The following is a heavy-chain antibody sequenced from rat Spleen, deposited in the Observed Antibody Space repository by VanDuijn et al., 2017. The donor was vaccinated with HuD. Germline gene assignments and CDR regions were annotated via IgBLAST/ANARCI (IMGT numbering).Heavy chain of an antibody. CDR3: ARHWPHTTGVLGFDY. J-gene: IGHJ2*01. V-gene: IGHV2-32*01. CDR1: GFSLTSYH. Sequence: QVQLKESGPGLVQPSQTLSLTCTVSGFSLTSYHVHWVRQPPGKGLEWMGVMWSDGDTSYNSAVQSRLSISRDTSKSQVFLKMNSLQPEDTGTYYCARHWPHTTGVLGFDYWGQGVMVTVSS. D-gene: IGHD1-6*01. CDR2: MWSDGDT.